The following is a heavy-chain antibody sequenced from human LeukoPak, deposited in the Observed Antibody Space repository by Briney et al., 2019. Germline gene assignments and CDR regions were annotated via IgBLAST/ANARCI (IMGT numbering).Heavy chain of an antibody. Sequence: SETLSLTCTVSGGSISSYYWSWIRQPPGKGLEWIGYIYYSGSTNYNPSLKSRVTISVDTSKNQFSLKLSSVTAADTAVYYCARSDYDILTGHTTPFDYWGQGTLVTVSS. D-gene: IGHD3-9*01. CDR1: GGSISSYY. CDR2: IYYSGST. V-gene: IGHV4-59*12. CDR3: ARSDYDILTGHTTPFDY. J-gene: IGHJ4*02.